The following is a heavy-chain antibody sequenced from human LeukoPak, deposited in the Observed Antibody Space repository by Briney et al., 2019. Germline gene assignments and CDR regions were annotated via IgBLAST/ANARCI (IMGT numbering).Heavy chain of an antibody. D-gene: IGHD6-19*01. V-gene: IGHV4-34*01. Sequence: ASETLSLTCAVYGGSFSGYYWSWIRQPPGKGLEWIGEINHSGSTNYNPSLKSRVTISVDTSKNQFSLKLSSVTAADTAVYYCARGSKQWLVLQIRATHAFDYWGQGTLVTVSS. CDR2: INHSGST. J-gene: IGHJ4*02. CDR1: GGSFSGYY. CDR3: ARGSKQWLVLQIRATHAFDY.